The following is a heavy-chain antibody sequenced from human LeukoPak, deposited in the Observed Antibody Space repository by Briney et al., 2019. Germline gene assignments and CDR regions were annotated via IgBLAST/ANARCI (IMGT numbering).Heavy chain of an antibody. D-gene: IGHD2-21*01. V-gene: IGHV3-23*01. CDR3: AQDWGLGK. Sequence: ETLSLTCTVSGGSISSSSYYWGWIRQPPGKGLEWVSSISASGSGTYYADSVKGRFTFSRDNSKSTLHLQMNSLRVEDTALYYCAQDWGLGKWGQGTLVTVSS. CDR2: ISASGSGT. J-gene: IGHJ4*02. CDR1: GGSISSSSYY.